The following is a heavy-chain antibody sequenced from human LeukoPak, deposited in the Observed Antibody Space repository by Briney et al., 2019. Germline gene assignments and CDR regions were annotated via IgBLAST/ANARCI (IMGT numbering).Heavy chain of an antibody. D-gene: IGHD5-24*01. CDR2: ISSSRSRNM. J-gene: IGHJ4*02. CDR1: GFTFSNYA. V-gene: IGHV3-48*02. Sequence: GGSLRLSCVVSGFTFSNYAMNWVRQAPGKGLEWVSFISSSRSRNMYYADSVKGRFTISRDNAQNSLYLHMSGLRDEDTAVYYCARGDGFHHFDYWGRGALVTVSS. CDR3: ARGDGFHHFDY.